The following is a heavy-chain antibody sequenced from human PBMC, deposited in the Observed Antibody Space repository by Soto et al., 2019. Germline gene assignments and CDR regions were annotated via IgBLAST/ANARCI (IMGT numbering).Heavy chain of an antibody. V-gene: IGHV3-30*18. CDR3: AKDYYGYYYGMDV. CDR2: ISYDGSNK. J-gene: IGHJ6*02. CDR1: GFTFSSYG. Sequence: PGGSLRLSCAASGFTFSSYGMHWVRQAPGKGLEWVAVISYDGSNKFYVDSVKGRFTISRDSSKNTLYLEVNSLRAEDTAVYYCAKDYYGYYYGMDVWGQGTTVTVSS.